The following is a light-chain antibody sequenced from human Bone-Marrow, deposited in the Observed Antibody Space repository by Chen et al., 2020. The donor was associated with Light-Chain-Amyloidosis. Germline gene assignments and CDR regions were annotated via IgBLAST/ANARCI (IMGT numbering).Light chain of an antibody. CDR3: QSADSSGTYEVI. V-gene: IGLV3-25*03. Sequence: SNQLTPPPSVSVSPGQTARITRPGDDLPTKYAYWYQQKPGQAPVLVIHRDTERPSGISERFSGSSSGTTATLTISGVQAEDEADYHCQSADSSGTYEVIFGGGTKLTVL. CDR1: DLPTKY. J-gene: IGLJ2*01. CDR2: RDT.